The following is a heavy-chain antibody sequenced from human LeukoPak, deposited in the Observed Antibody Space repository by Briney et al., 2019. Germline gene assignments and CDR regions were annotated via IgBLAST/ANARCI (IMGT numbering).Heavy chain of an antibody. V-gene: IGHV3-21*01. Sequence: GGSLRLSCAASGFTFRSYSMNWVRQAPGKGLEWVSSISSGSSAVYYADSVKGRFIISRDNAQNSLYLQMNGLGTEDTAVYYCARDITQPGATLYFDYWGQGTLVTVSS. CDR2: ISSGSSAV. J-gene: IGHJ4*02. CDR3: ARDITQPGATLYFDY. D-gene: IGHD1-14*01. CDR1: GFTFRSYS.